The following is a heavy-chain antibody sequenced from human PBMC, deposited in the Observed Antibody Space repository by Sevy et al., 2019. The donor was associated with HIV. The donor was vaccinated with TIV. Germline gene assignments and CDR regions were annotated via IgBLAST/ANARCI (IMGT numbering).Heavy chain of an antibody. D-gene: IGHD5-12*01. CDR1: GGSISAYY. CDR2: IYYTGST. Sequence: SETLSLTCTVSGGSISAYYWSWIRQPPGKGLEYLGYIYYTGSTNYNPSLKSRVTISVDTSKNQFSLELSSVPAADTAVYYCAGAPPVRSGDDSLNWFDPWGQGTLVTVSS. V-gene: IGHV4-59*01. CDR3: AGAPPVRSGDDSLNWFDP. J-gene: IGHJ5*02.